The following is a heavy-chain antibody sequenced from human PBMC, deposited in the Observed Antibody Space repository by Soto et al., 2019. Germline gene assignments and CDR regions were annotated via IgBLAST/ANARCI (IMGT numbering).Heavy chain of an antibody. J-gene: IGHJ6*02. Sequence: QVQLVQSGAEVKKPGASVPVSCKTSGYTFSNYGINWVRQAPGQGLEWMGWISGYNGNTNYAQTVQGRVNMTTDTSTGTVYMELRSLKSDDTAIYYCSRFIMVGGWFDPNYYHGMDVWGQGTTVTVSS. CDR1: GYTFSNYG. D-gene: IGHD6-19*01. CDR2: ISGYNGNT. V-gene: IGHV1-18*01. CDR3: SRFIMVGGWFDPNYYHGMDV.